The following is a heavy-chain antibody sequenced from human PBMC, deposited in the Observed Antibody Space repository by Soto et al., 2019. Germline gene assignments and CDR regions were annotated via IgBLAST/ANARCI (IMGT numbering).Heavy chain of an antibody. CDR2: ISYDVSNK. D-gene: IGHD2-8*01. J-gene: IGHJ6*02. CDR1: GFTFSSYA. Sequence: FLRLSFAASGFTFSSYAMHGVGQAPGKGLEWVAVISYDVSNKYYADSVKGRFTISRDNSKNTLYVQMNSLRPEDTAVYYCARAPDIVIIWAYYYYGMDVWGQGTTVTVSS. V-gene: IGHV3-30-3*01. CDR3: ARAPDIVIIWAYYYYGMDV.